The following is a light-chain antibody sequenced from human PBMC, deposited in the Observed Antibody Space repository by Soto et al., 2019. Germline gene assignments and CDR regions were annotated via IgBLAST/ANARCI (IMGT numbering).Light chain of an antibody. CDR2: DVS. J-gene: IGLJ2*01. V-gene: IGLV2-14*01. Sequence: QSALTQPASVSGSPGQSITISCTGTSSDVGGYNYVSWYQQHPGKDPKLMIYDVSNRPSGVAYRFSGSKSCNRTSLTISGFQAEDEDDYYYSSYTSSSTLMVFGGGTQLTVL. CDR1: SSDVGGYNY. CDR3: SSYTSSSTLMV.